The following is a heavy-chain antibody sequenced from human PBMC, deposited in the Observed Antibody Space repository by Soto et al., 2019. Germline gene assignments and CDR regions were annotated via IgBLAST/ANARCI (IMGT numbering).Heavy chain of an antibody. D-gene: IGHD3-16*02. V-gene: IGHV3-7*01. J-gene: IGHJ2*01. CDR1: GFTLNNFW. CDR3: ARVKFGGWRSYRPDWYFDL. CDR2: IKEDGSEK. Sequence: DVQLVESGGGLVQPGGSLRLSCTASGFTLNNFWMSLVRQAPGKGLEWVANIKEDGSEKYYVDCVKCRFSISRDNAKNSLYLQANGLRAVDTAVYYCARVKFGGWRSYRPDWYFDLWGRGTLVTFSA.